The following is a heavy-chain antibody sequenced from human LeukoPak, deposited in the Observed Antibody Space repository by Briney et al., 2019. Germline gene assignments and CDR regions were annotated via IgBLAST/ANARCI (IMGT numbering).Heavy chain of an antibody. V-gene: IGHV3-7*01. CDR3: ARDIPRGARYLDS. Sequence: GGSLRLSCATSGFTFGNYWITWVRQAPGKRLEWVANIDDRGSEKNYADSVKGRFTNSRDNARNSMFLQMNSLRVEGTAVYFCARDIPRGARYLDSWGRGTLVTVSS. J-gene: IGHJ5*01. D-gene: IGHD1-14*01. CDR1: GFTFGNYW. CDR2: IDDRGSEK.